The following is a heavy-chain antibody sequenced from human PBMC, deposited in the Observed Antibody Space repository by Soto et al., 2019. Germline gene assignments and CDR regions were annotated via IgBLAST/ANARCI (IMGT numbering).Heavy chain of an antibody. D-gene: IGHD4-17*01. Sequence: DVHLLESGGGLVQPGGSLRLSCAASGFTFSSYWMHWVRQTPGKGLVWVSRINTDASRTDYADSVKGRFTISRDNAKNTPYLQMNSLRAEDTALFHCVRRLYGDPVGFDSWGQGTLVIVSS. CDR3: VRRLYGDPVGFDS. J-gene: IGHJ4*02. V-gene: IGHV3-74*02. CDR2: INTDASRT. CDR1: GFTFSSYW.